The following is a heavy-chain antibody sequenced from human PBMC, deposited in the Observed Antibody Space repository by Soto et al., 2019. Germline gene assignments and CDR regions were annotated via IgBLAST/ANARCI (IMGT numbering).Heavy chain of an antibody. J-gene: IGHJ4*02. CDR1: GYSFTNYI. CDR3: ARDLKGGLISLIFDY. CDR2: IDVGNGDI. Sequence: QVQLVQSGAEVKKPGTSVKISCKTSGYSFTNYILHWVRQAPGQGLEWMGWIDVGNGDIKYSQHFQGRATMTGDTSASTAYMHLTSLRSEDTAVYYCARDLKGGLISLIFDYWGQGTLVTVSS. V-gene: IGHV1-3*01. D-gene: IGHD3-16*01.